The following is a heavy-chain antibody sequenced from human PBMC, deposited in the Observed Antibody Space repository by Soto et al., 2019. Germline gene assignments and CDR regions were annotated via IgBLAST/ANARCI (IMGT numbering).Heavy chain of an antibody. CDR2: IWYDGSNE. Sequence: VQLVESGGGLVQPGESLRLSCATSGFTFSTYGMHWVRQAPGKGLEWVAVIWYDGSNEYYADSVRGRFTISRDNSKNTLFLQMNSLTAEDTAVYYCARGYNYANYWGQGTQVTVSS. J-gene: IGHJ4*02. CDR3: ARGYNYANY. V-gene: IGHV3-33*08. D-gene: IGHD5-18*01. CDR1: GFTFSTYG.